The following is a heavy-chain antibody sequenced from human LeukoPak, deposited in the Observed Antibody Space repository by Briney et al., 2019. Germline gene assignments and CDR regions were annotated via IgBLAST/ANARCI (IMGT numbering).Heavy chain of an antibody. Sequence: SETLSLTCTVSGGSISNYYWNWIRQPPGKGLEWVGHISYSGGTKYNPSLQSRVTISIDTSKNQFSLNLSSVTAADTAVYYCARRVVMSAAGVPDTWLDPWGQGILVTVSS. J-gene: IGHJ5*02. CDR3: ARRVVMSAAGVPDTWLDP. CDR2: ISYSGGT. CDR1: GGSISNYY. V-gene: IGHV4-59*08. D-gene: IGHD2-8*01.